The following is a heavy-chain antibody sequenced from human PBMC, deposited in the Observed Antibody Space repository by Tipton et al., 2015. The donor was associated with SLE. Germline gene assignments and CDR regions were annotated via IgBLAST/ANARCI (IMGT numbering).Heavy chain of an antibody. V-gene: IGHV3-23*01. CDR2: ISGSDGST. J-gene: IGHJ5*02. CDR1: GFTFSSYA. CDR3: ARGGPHYDILTGNNWFDP. Sequence: SLRLSCAASGFTFSSYAMSWVRQAPGKGLEWVSAISGSDGSTYYADSVKGRFTISRDNSKNTLYLQMNSLRAEDTAVYYCARGGPHYDILTGNNWFDPWGQGTLVTVSS. D-gene: IGHD3-9*01.